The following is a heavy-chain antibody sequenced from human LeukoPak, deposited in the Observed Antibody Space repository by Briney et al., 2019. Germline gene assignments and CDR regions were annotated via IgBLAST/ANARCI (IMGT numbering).Heavy chain of an antibody. CDR3: ARENSGSYREFDY. J-gene: IGHJ4*02. CDR1: GGSISSYY. Sequence: SETLSLTCIVSGGSISSYYWSWIRQPAGKGLEWIGRIYTSGSTNYNASLKSRVSMSVDTSKNQFSLKLSSVTAADTAVFYCARENSGSYREFDYWGQGTLVTVSS. D-gene: IGHD1-26*01. CDR2: IYTSGST. V-gene: IGHV4-4*07.